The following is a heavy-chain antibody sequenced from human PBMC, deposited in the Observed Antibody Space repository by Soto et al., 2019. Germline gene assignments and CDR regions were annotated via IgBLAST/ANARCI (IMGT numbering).Heavy chain of an antibody. CDR3: RAGSYRFDY. J-gene: IGHJ4*02. CDR1: GFSFSSYW. Sequence: EVQLVESGGTLVQPGGYLRLSCVGSGFSFSSYWVHWVRQPPGKELEWVSRINAGGTSISYADSVKGRVTIYRDNAKYALYLQMGGLGVDDTAVYCARAGSYRFDYWVLGTVVAVSS. D-gene: IGHD3-10*01. V-gene: IGHV3-74*01. CDR2: INAGGTSI.